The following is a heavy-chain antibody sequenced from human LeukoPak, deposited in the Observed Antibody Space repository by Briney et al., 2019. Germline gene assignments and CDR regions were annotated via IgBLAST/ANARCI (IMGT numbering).Heavy chain of an antibody. J-gene: IGHJ4*02. CDR1: GGSVSNYY. V-gene: IGHV4-59*02. CDR2: VYYTGST. Sequence: SETLSLTCSVSGGSVSNYYWSWIRQPPGKGLEWIGYVYYTGSTNYNPSLKSRVTMFEDKSKNQFSLKLSSVTAADTAVYYCARALNPLPGTYYFDYWGQGTLVTVSS. D-gene: IGHD2-15*01. CDR3: ARALNPLPGTYYFDY.